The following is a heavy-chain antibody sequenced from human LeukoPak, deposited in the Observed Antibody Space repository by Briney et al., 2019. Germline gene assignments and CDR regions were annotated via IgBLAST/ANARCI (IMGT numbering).Heavy chain of an antibody. CDR3: AKGDLYDVLTAYYDY. CDR2: VSSSGGST. D-gene: IGHD3-9*01. J-gene: IGHJ4*02. V-gene: IGHV3-23*01. Sequence: GGFLRLSCAASGFTFSNYAMSWVRQAPGKGLEWVSGVSSSGGSTYYADSVKSRFPISRDNSKNTPYLQMSSLRAEDTAVYYCAKGDLYDVLTAYYDYWGQGTLVTVSS. CDR1: GFTFSNYA.